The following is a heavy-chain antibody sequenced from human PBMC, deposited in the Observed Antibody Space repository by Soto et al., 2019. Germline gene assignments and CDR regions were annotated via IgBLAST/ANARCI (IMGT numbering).Heavy chain of an antibody. CDR3: TGEVASGY. J-gene: IGHJ4*02. CDR1: GFTVSTYG. V-gene: IGHV3-30*03. CDR2: ISRDGGTK. Sequence: QVELVESGGGVVQPGRSLRLSCAVSGFTVSTYGMHWVRQAPGKGLEWVAVISRDGGTKYYADSVKGRFTISRDNSRNTLFLEMNSLRGDDMAVYSCTGEVASGYWGQETLVTVSS. D-gene: IGHD2-8*02.